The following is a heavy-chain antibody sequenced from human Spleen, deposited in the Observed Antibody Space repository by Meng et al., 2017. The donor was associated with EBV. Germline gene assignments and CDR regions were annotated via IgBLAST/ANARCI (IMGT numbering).Heavy chain of an antibody. J-gene: IGHJ4*02. V-gene: IGHV4-34*01. CDR1: GGSFSGYY. Sequence: QVQLREWGAGLLKPSETLSLTCAVYGGSFSGYYWSWIRQPPGKGLEWIGEINLSGSTNYNPSLKSRITISVDTSNNQFSLKLSSVTAADTAVYYCARGKASAAGNDYWGQGTLVTSPQ. D-gene: IGHD6-13*01. CDR2: INLSGST. CDR3: ARGKASAAGNDY.